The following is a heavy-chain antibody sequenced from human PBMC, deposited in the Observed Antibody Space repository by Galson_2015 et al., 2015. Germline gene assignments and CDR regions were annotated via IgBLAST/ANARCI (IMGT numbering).Heavy chain of an antibody. CDR3: AIGPDGYNSWFDP. V-gene: IGHV3-21*01. D-gene: IGHD5-24*01. CDR2: ISSSSSYI. J-gene: IGHJ5*02. Sequence: WVPSISSSSSYIYYADSVKGRFTISRDNAKNSLYLQMNSLRAEDTAVYYCAIGPDGYNSWFDPWGQGTLVTVSS.